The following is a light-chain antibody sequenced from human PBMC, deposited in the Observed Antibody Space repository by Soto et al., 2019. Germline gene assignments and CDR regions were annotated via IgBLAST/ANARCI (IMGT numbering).Light chain of an antibody. CDR1: QSVSSN. Sequence: EIVMTQSPATLSVSPGERATLSCRASQSVSSNLSWYQQRPGQAPSLLIYGASTRATGIPARFSGSGSGTEFTLTISSLQSEDFAVYYCEQYNNCPPVTFGEGNKVDI. J-gene: IGKJ4*01. CDR3: EQYNNCPPVT. V-gene: IGKV3-15*01. CDR2: GAS.